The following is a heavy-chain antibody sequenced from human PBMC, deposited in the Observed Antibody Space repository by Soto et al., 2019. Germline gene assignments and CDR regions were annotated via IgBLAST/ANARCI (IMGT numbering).Heavy chain of an antibody. CDR1: GFSLSTSGVG. Sequence: QITLKESGPTLVKPTQTLTLTCTFSGFSLSTSGVGVGWIRQPPGKAPEWLALIYWNDDKRYSPSLKSRLTITKDTSKNQVVLTMTNMDPVDTATYYCAHSYNWRRWFDPWGQGTLVTVSS. J-gene: IGHJ5*02. V-gene: IGHV2-5*01. CDR3: AHSYNWRRWFDP. CDR2: IYWNDDK. D-gene: IGHD1-20*01.